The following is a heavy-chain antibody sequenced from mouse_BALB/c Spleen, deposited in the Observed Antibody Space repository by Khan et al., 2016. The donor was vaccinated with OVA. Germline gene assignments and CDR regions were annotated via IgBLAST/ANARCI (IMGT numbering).Heavy chain of an antibody. Sequence: QVQLKESGPGLVAPSQSLSITCTISGFSLTNYGVHWVRQPPGKGLEWLVAIWSDGSTTYTPALKSRLTISKDKCKSQVFLKMNNLRTDGTAKNFCARQTCYHYDIMDYWGQGTTVTVSS. CDR2: IWSDGST. CDR1: GFSLTNYG. CDR3: ARQTCYHYDIMDY. V-gene: IGHV2-6-1*01. J-gene: IGHJ4*01.